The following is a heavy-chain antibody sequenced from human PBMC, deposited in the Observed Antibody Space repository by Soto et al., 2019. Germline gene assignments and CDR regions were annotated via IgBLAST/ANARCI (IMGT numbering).Heavy chain of an antibody. J-gene: IGHJ4*02. CDR2: IYYTGST. CDR3: ARELRLNAWAMYYFDY. V-gene: IGHV4-59*01. D-gene: IGHD3-16*01. Sequence: QVQLQESGPGLVKPSETLSLTCTVSGDSISSYYWTWIRQPPGKGLEWIGYIYYTGSTRYNPSLKSRVTISLDTSKNQFSLKLISVTAADTALYYCARELRLNAWAMYYFDYWGQGALVTVSS. CDR1: GDSISSYY.